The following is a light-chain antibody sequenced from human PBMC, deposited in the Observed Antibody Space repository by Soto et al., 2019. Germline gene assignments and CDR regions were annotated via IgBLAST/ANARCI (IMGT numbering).Light chain of an antibody. J-gene: IGKJ1*01. Sequence: DVVMTPSPLSLSVTLGQPASISCRSSQGLVYSDGNTFLNWFHQRPGQSPRRLIYQVSNRDSGVPDRFSGSGSGTDYTLTISRVEAEDAGIYYCVQGTHWPWTFGQGTKVEIK. CDR2: QVS. CDR3: VQGTHWPWT. CDR1: QGLVYSDGNTF. V-gene: IGKV2-30*01.